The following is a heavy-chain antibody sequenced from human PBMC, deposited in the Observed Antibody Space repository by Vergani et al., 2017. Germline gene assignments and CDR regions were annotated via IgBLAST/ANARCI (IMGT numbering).Heavy chain of an antibody. CDR1: GFTFSSYA. Sequence: EVQLLESGGGLVQPGGSLRLSCAASGFTFSSYAMSWVRQAPGKGLEWVSAISGSGGSTYYADSVKGRFTISRDNSKNTLYLQMNSLRAEDTAVYYCAKSLETSKSHIAVAGTGDYWGQGTLVTVSS. J-gene: IGHJ4*02. D-gene: IGHD6-19*01. V-gene: IGHV3-23*01. CDR2: ISGSGGST. CDR3: AKSLETSKSHIAVAGTGDY.